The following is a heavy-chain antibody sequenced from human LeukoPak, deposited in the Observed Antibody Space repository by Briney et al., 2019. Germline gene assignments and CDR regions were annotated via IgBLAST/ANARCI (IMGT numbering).Heavy chain of an antibody. Sequence: TSETLSPTCTVSGGSISSGGYCWNWIRQHPGKGLEWIGYIYYSGSTYYNPSLKSRVALSVDTSKNQFSLKLSSLTAADTAVYYCAKSREEIRGPDAFDIWGQGTMVTVSS. J-gene: IGHJ3*02. D-gene: IGHD5-24*01. CDR3: AKSREEIRGPDAFDI. CDR1: GGSISSGGYC. CDR2: IYYSGST. V-gene: IGHV4-31*03.